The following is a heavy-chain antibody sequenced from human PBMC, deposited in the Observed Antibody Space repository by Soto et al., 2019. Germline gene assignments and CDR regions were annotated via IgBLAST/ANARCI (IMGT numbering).Heavy chain of an antibody. V-gene: IGHV4-34*01. D-gene: IGHD3-3*01. Sequence: AKTLCLTRVVHVGSFSVYYWSWMRQPPGKGLEWPAGINPSGSTNYNPSLKKRVTISVDTSKNQFSLKLSSVTAADTAVYYCARGEWLLSTDAFDVWGQGTMVTVSS. CDR1: VGSFSVYY. CDR3: ARGEWLLSTDAFDV. CDR2: INPSGST. J-gene: IGHJ3*01.